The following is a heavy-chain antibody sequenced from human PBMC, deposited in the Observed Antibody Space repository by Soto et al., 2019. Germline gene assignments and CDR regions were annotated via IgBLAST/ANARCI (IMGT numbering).Heavy chain of an antibody. CDR3: ARVGYNNNGHMDWLDP. J-gene: IGHJ5*02. D-gene: IGHD1-20*01. CDR1: GGTLSNYG. CDR2: FIPIFETA. V-gene: IGHV1-69*01. Sequence: QGQLVQSGAEVKKPGSSVKVSCKASGGTLSNYGFSWVRQAPGQGLEWMGAFIPIFETAKYAQKFQGRVTITGGESRGTVYMELSSLRYEDTAVYHCARVGYNNNGHMDWLDPWGQGTLVTVSS.